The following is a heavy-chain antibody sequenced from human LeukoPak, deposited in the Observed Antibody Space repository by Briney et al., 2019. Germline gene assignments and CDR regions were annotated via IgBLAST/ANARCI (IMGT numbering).Heavy chain of an antibody. CDR2: IYYTRST. CDR1: GASVTSGGFY. Sequence: SETLSVTCSVSGASVTSGGFYWGWLRQSPGKGLEWIATIYYTRSTYYDPSLKSRVTISIDTSKNQFSLNVRSVSAADTAVYYXXXHSGSGXXSRPFDPWGQGTLVTVTS. V-gene: IGHV4-39*01. J-gene: IGHJ5*02. D-gene: IGHD3-10*01. CDR3: XXHSGSGXXSRPFDP.